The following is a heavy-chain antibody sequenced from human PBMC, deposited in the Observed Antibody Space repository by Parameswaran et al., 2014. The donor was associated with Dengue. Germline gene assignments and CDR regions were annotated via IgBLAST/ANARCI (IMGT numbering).Heavy chain of an antibody. V-gene: IGHV3-53*01. D-gene: IGHD1-14*01. CDR3: GAGLTPVYYYYGMDV. CDR2: IYSGGST. J-gene: IGHJ6*02. Sequence: RWIRQPPGKGLEWVSVIYSGGSTYYADSVKGRFTISRDNSKNTLYLQMNSLRAEDTAVYYCGAGLTPVYYYYGMDVWGQGTTVTVSS.